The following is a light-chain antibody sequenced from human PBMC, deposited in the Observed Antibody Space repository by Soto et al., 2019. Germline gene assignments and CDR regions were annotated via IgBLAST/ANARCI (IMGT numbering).Light chain of an antibody. J-gene: IGKJ3*01. V-gene: IGKV1-5*01. CDR3: QQYKNLIT. CDR2: DAS. CDR1: QNINIW. Sequence: DIQMTQSPSTLSASVGDRVNITCRASQNINIWLAWYQQKPGKAPKLLIYDASTLESGVPSRFSGSGSGTEFILSISSLQPDYFSTYHCQQYKNLITFGPGTKVDIK.